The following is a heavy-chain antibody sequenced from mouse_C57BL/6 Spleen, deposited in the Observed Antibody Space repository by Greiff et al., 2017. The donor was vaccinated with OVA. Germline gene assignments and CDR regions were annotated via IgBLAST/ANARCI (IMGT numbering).Heavy chain of an antibody. V-gene: IGHV5-17*01. Sequence: EVHLVESGGGLVKPGGSLKLSCAASGFTFSDYGMHWVRQAPEKGLEWVAYISSGSSTIYYADTVKGRFTISRDNAKNTLFLQMTSLRSEDTAMYYCARRNWDVFAYWGQGTLVTVSA. CDR1: GFTFSDYG. D-gene: IGHD4-1*01. J-gene: IGHJ3*01. CDR3: ARRNWDVFAY. CDR2: ISSGSSTI.